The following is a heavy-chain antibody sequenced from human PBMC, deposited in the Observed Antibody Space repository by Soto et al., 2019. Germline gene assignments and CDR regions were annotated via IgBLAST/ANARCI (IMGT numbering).Heavy chain of an antibody. D-gene: IGHD3-10*01. J-gene: IGHJ6*02. V-gene: IGHV3-30-3*01. CDR3: ARAGKSMKWGYYYGMEV. CDR1: GFTFSSYA. CDR2: ISYDGSNK. Sequence: SLRLSCAASGFTFSSYAMHWVRQAPGKGLEWVAVISYDGSNKYYADSVKGRFTISRDNSKDTLYLQMNSLRAEDTAVYNCARAGKSMKWGYYYGMEVWGQGTTVTVS.